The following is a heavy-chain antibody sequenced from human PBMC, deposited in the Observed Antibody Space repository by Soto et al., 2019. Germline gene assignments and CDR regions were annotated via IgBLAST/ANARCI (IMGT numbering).Heavy chain of an antibody. CDR2: IYYSGST. CDR3: ASAPVPKPSWVDY. D-gene: IGHD3-16*01. J-gene: IGHJ4*02. V-gene: IGHV4-30-4*01. CDR1: GGSISSGDYY. Sequence: QVQLQESGPGLVKPSQTLSLTCTVSGGSISSGDYYWSWIRQPPGKGLERIGYIYYSGSTYYNPYLKSRGTISIVTSKNQFYLKLSSVTAADTAVYYCASAPVPKPSWVDYWGQGTLVTVSS.